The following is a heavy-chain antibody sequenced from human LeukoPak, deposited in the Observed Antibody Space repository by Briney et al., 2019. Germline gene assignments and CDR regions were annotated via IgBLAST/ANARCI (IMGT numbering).Heavy chain of an antibody. CDR1: GFTFSSYG. CDR2: IGGSGDNT. CDR3: ARGGYYGSGTYYSPTSPH. V-gene: IGHV3-23*01. D-gene: IGHD3-10*01. J-gene: IGHJ4*02. Sequence: GGSLRLSCATSGFTFSSYGMTWLRQAPGKGLEWVSSIGGSGDNTYYADSVKGRFTFSRDNSNDTLYLQMNRLRAEDTAVYYCARGGYYGSGTYYSPTSPHWGQGALGTVSS.